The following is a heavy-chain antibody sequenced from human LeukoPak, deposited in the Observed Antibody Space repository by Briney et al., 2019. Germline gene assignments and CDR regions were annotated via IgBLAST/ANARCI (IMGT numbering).Heavy chain of an antibody. CDR2: INHSGST. CDR1: GGSFSGYY. V-gene: IGHV4-34*01. CDR3: ARGPVVVPAAMRVRWFDP. J-gene: IGHJ5*02. Sequence: PSETLSLTCAVYGGSFSGYYWSWIRQPPGKGLEWIGEINHSGSTNYNPSLKSRVTISVDTSKNQFSLKLSSVTAADTAVYYCARGPVVVPAAMRVRWFDPWGQGTLLTVSS. D-gene: IGHD2-2*01.